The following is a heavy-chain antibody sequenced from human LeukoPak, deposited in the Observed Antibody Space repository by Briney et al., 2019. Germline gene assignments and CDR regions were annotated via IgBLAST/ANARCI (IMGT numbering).Heavy chain of an antibody. CDR2: INPSGGST. V-gene: IGHV1-46*01. J-gene: IGHJ5*02. D-gene: IGHD3-3*01. CDR1: GYTFTSYY. CDR3: ARDESTYYDFWSGYGPWAWFDP. Sequence: ASVKVSCKASGYTFTSYYMHWVRQAPGQGLEWMGIINPSGGSTSYAQKFEVRVTMTRDTSTSTVYMELSSLRSEDTAVYYCARDESTYYDFWSGYGPWAWFDPWGQGTLVTVSS.